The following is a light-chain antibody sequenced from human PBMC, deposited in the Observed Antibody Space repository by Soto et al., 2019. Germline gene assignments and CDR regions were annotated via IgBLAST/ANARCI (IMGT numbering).Light chain of an antibody. J-gene: IGKJ2*01. Sequence: DIVMTQSPDSLVVSLGERATINCKSSQSVLFSTNNKNYLAWYQQKPGQRPKLLIHWASTRESGLPDRFSDSGSGTDLTLTISSQQAEDMAVYYYQHHYSDPHTCRQGTKLEIK. CDR3: QHHYSDPHT. V-gene: IGKV4-1*01. CDR1: QSVLFSTNNKNY. CDR2: WAS.